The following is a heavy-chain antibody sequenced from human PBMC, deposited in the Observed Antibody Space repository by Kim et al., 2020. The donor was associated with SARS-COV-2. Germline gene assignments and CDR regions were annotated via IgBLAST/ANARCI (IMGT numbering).Heavy chain of an antibody. Sequence: KGRFTHTRDNAKDTLYLQMNSLRAEDTALYYCAKGITGDLFFWYFDLWGRGTLVTVSS. J-gene: IGHJ2*01. CDR3: AKGITGDLFFWYFDL. D-gene: IGHD7-27*01. V-gene: IGHV3-9*01.